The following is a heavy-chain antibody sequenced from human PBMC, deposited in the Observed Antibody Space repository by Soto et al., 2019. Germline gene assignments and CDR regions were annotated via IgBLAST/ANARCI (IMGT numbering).Heavy chain of an antibody. CDR3: ARDSYYDILTGYSRNAFDV. V-gene: IGHV1-2*02. J-gene: IGHJ3*01. CDR2: NNPNSGGT. CDR1: GYTFISHY. D-gene: IGHD3-9*01. Sequence: QVQLVQSGAEVKKPGASVKVSCKASGYTFISHYIHWVRQAPGQGLEWMGWNNPNSGGTNFAQKFQGRVTMTRDTSNTTAYMELTRLRSDDTAVYYCARDSYYDILTGYSRNAFDVWGQGTMVTVSS.